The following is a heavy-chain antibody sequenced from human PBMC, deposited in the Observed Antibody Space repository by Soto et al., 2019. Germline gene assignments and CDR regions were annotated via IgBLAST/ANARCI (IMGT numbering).Heavy chain of an antibody. J-gene: IGHJ4*02. CDR2: INPNSGGT. CDR3: ARGMGYYDSSGYEQFDY. D-gene: IGHD3-22*01. V-gene: IGHV1-2*04. Sequence: GASVKVSCKASGYTFTGYYMPWVRQAPGQGLEWMGWINPNSGGTNYAQKFQGWVTMTRDTSISTAYMELSRLRSDDTAVYYCARGMGYYDSSGYEQFDYWGQGTLVTVSS. CDR1: GYTFTGYY.